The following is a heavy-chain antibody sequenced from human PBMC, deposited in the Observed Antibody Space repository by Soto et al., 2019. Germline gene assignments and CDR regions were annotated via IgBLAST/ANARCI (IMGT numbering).Heavy chain of an antibody. CDR1: GGSITNYY. CDR2: IFSSGST. J-gene: IGHJ4*02. Sequence: SETLSLTCTVSGGSITNYYWSWIRQPPGKGLEWIGNIFSSGSTNYTPSLKSRVTISVDKSKNQFSLNLSSVTAADTAVYYCARDQNGSGDYYTRYFYYWGQGTLVTVSS. V-gene: IGHV4-59*12. CDR3: ARDQNGSGDYYTRYFYY. D-gene: IGHD3-10*01.